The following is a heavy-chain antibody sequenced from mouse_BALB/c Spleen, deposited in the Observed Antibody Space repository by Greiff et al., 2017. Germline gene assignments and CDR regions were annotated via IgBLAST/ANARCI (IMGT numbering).Heavy chain of an antibody. J-gene: IGHJ4*01. CDR1: GFNIKDTY. CDR2: IDPANGNT. V-gene: IGHV14-3*02. D-gene: IGHD2-2*01. CDR3: ARWEDGYDEGDYAMDY. Sequence: EVQLQQSGAELVKPGASVKLSCTASGFNIKDTYMHWVKQRPEQGLEWIGRIDPANGNTKYDPKFQGKATITADTSSNTAYLQLSSLTSEDTAVYYCARWEDGYDEGDYAMDYWGQGTSVTVSS.